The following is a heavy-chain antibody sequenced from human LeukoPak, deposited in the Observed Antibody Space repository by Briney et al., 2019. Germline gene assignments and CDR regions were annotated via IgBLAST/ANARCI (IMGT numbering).Heavy chain of an antibody. CDR2: ISGSGGST. V-gene: IGHV3-23*01. D-gene: IGHD6-6*01. CDR1: GFTFSSYA. Sequence: PGGSLRLSCAASGFTFSSYAMSRVRRAPGKGLEWVSAISGSGGSTYYADSVKGRFTISRDNSKNTLYLQMNSLRAEDTAVYYCAKDDRYSSSSIKFKYFDYWGQGTLVTVSS. J-gene: IGHJ4*02. CDR3: AKDDRYSSSSIKFKYFDY.